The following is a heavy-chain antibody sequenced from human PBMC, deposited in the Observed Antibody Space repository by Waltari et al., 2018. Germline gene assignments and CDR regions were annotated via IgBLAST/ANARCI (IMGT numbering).Heavy chain of an antibody. CDR3: ARDWVYSSSSLSAYYYYGMDV. CDR1: GFTVSSNY. J-gene: IGHJ6*02. D-gene: IGHD6-6*01. V-gene: IGHV3-53*01. Sequence: EVQLVESGGGLIQPGGSLRLSCAASGFTVSSNYMSWVRQAPGKGLEWVSVIYSGGSTYYADSVKGRFTISRDNSKNTLYLQMNSLRAEDTAVYYCARDWVYSSSSLSAYYYYGMDVWGQGTTVTVSS. CDR2: IYSGGST.